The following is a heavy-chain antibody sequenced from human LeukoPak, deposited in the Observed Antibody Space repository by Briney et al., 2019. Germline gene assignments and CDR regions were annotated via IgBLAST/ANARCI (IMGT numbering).Heavy chain of an antibody. CDR1: GGGSIRGESYY. CDR3: ARANVDTAMAPPYYYYYYYMDV. Sequence: PSETLSLTCSVSGGGSIRGESYYWSWIRQPPGKGLEWIGYIYYSGSTNYNPSLKSRVTISVDTSKNQFSLKLSSVTAADTAVYYCARANVDTAMAPPYYYYYYYMDVWGKGTTVTVPS. D-gene: IGHD5-18*01. CDR2: IYYSGST. J-gene: IGHJ6*03. V-gene: IGHV4-61*01.